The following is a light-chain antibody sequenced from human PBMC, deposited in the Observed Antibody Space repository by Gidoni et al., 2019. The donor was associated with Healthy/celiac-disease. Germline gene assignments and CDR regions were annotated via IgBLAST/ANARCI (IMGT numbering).Light chain of an antibody. J-gene: IGKJ5*01. CDR3: QQRSNWPPIT. Sequence: DIVLTQTPATLSLSPGERATLSCRASQSVSSYLAWYPQKPGQAPRLLIYDASNRATGIPARFSGSGSGTDFTLTISSLEPEDFAVYYCQQRSNWPPITFGQGTRLEIK. CDR2: DAS. V-gene: IGKV3-11*01. CDR1: QSVSSY.